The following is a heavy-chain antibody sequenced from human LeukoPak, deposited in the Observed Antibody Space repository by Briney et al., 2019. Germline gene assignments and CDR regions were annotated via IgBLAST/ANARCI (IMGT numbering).Heavy chain of an antibody. CDR1: GFTFSSYA. V-gene: IGHV3-23*01. J-gene: IGHJ4*02. D-gene: IGHD3-3*01. CDR3: AISKPYYDFWSGYLTTFDY. Sequence: GGALRLSCAASGFTFSSYAMSWVPQAPGKGLEWVSAISGSDGSTYYADSVKGRFTISRDNSKNTLYLQMNSLRAEDTAVYYCAISKPYYDFWSGYLTTFDYWGQGTLVTVSS. CDR2: ISGSDGST.